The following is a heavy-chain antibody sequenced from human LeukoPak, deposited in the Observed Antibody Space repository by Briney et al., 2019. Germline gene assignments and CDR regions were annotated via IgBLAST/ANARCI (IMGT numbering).Heavy chain of an antibody. J-gene: IGHJ4*02. CDR3: AREKGEYYDSSGYCDY. Sequence: SVTLSLTCTVSGYSINSGYYWGWIRQPPGKGLEWIGSIYHSGTTYSNPSLRSRVTVSIDTSKNQFFLKLSSVTAADTAVYYCAREKGEYYDSSGYCDYWGQGTLVTVSS. D-gene: IGHD3-22*01. V-gene: IGHV4-38-2*02. CDR2: IYHSGTT. CDR1: GYSINSGYY.